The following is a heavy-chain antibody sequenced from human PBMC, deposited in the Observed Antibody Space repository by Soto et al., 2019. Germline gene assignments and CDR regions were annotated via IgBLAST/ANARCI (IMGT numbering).Heavy chain of an antibody. CDR2: ISAYTGNT. CDR3: ARELDSGSYSPGDYYYGMDV. CDR1: GYTFTSYC. Sequence: GASVKVSCKASGYTFTSYCISWVRPAPGQGLEWMGWISAYTGNTNYAQELQGRVTMTTDTSTSTAYRELRSLRSDDTAVYYCARELDSGSYSPGDYYYGMDVWGQGTTVTVSS. V-gene: IGHV1-18*01. J-gene: IGHJ6*02. D-gene: IGHD1-26*01.